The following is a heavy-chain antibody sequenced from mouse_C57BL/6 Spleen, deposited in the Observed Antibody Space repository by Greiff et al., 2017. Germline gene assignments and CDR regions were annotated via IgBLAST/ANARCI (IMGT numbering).Heavy chain of an antibody. CDR2: INPNYGAT. J-gene: IGHJ1*03. Sequence: VQLQQSGPELVKPGASVKISCKASGYAFTDYNMNWVKQSHGKGLEWIGVINPNYGATSYNEKFKGKATLTANQSSSTAYMQLNSLTSEDSAVYYCGRRDYEYDEDTWDGWGTGTTVTVSS. D-gene: IGHD2-4*01. CDR3: GRRDYEYDEDTWDG. CDR1: GYAFTDYN. V-gene: IGHV1-39*01.